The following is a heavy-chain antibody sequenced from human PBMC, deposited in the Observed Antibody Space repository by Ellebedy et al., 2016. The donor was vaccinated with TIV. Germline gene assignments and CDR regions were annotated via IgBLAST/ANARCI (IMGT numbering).Heavy chain of an antibody. CDR2: TIPMFGTA. CDR3: AGDRAPIGRNWYFDL. V-gene: IGHV1-69*13. CDR1: GGTFSTYA. D-gene: IGHD5-24*01. J-gene: IGHJ2*01. Sequence: AASVKVSCKASGGTFSTYAISWVRQAPGQGLEWLGGTIPMFGTAHFAQRFQGRVTITADESRSTAYMELSSLRSEDTAVYYCAGDRAPIGRNWYFDLWGRGTLVTVSS.